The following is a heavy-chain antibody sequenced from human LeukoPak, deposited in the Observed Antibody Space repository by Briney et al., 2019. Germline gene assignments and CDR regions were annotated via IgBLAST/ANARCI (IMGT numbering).Heavy chain of an antibody. CDR1: RFTFSNYW. D-gene: IGHD3-16*01. V-gene: IGHV3-7*01. Sequence: GGSLRLSCAASRFTFSNYWMNWFRQAPGKGLEWVANINQDGSEKNYVDSVKGRFTISRDNAENSLYLQMNSLRAEDTAVYYCARDMNPWGQGTLVTVSS. CDR2: INQDGSEK. J-gene: IGHJ5*02. CDR3: ARDMNP.